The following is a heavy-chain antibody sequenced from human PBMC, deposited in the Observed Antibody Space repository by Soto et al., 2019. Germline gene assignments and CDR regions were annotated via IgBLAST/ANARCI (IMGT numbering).Heavy chain of an antibody. J-gene: IGHJ5*02. D-gene: IGHD2-2*01. V-gene: IGHV4-39*01. CDR1: GGSLSSSSSY. CDR2: IYYSGST. CDR3: AIQQCTYFSSTSCYTWYWFDV. Sequence: PSETLSLTCTVTGGSLSSSSSYWGWLRQPPGKGLEWIGSIYYSGSTYYNPTLKSRVTISVDTSKNQFSLKLSSVTAADTSVYYSAIQQCTYFSSTSCYTWYWFDVWGQGTLVTVSS.